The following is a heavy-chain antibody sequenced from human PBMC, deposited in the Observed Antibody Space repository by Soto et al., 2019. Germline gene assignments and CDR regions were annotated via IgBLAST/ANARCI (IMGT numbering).Heavy chain of an antibody. J-gene: IGHJ4*02. CDR3: ARDFTGFDY. Sequence: PGRSLRLSCAASGFTFSSYAMHWVRQAPGKGLEWVAVISYDGSNKYYADSVKGRFTISRENSKNTLYLQMNSLRAEDTAVYYCARDFTGFDYWGQGTLVTVSS. CDR2: ISYDGSNK. V-gene: IGHV3-30-3*01. CDR1: GFTFSSYA. D-gene: IGHD2-8*02.